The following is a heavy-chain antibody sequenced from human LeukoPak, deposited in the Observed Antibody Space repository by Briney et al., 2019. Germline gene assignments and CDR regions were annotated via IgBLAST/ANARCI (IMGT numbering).Heavy chain of an antibody. J-gene: IGHJ4*02. CDR2: IYYSGST. CDR3: ARHGRSGYSIDWPALGY. D-gene: IGHD5-12*01. Sequence: PSETLSLTCTVSGGSISSYYWSWVRQPPGKGLEWIGYIYYSGSTNYNPSLKSRVTISVDTSNNQFSLKLSSVTAADTAVYYCARHGRSGYSIDWPALGYWGRGTLVTVSS. V-gene: IGHV4-59*08. CDR1: GGSISSYY.